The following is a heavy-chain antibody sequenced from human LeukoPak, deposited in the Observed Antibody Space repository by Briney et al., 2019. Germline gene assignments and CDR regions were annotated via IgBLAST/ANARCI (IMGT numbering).Heavy chain of an antibody. CDR3: AREAYSSSSSDY. D-gene: IGHD6-6*01. CDR2: ISNDGSTT. Sequence: GGSLRLSCAASGFTFSRYWMHWVRQVPGKGLVGVSRISNDGSTTIYADSVKGRFTISRDNAENILYLEMSSLRAEDTSVYYCAREAYSSSSSDYWGQGTLVTVSS. J-gene: IGHJ4*02. CDR1: GFTFSRYW. V-gene: IGHV3-74*01.